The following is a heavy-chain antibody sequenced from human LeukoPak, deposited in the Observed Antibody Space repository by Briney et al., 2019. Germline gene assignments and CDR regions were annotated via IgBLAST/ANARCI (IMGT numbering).Heavy chain of an antibody. V-gene: IGHV3-13*01. CDR2: IGTAGDT. J-gene: IGHJ5*02. Sequence: GGSLRLSCAASGFTFSSYDMHWVRQATGKGLEWVSAIGTAGDTYYPGSVKGRFTISRENAKNSLYLQMNSLRAGDTAVYYCARGQDLNWFDPWGQGTLVTVSS. CDR3: ARGQDLNWFDP. CDR1: GFTFSSYD.